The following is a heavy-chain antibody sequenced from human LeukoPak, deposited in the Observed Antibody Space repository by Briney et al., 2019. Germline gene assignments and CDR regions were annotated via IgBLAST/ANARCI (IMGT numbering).Heavy chain of an antibody. D-gene: IGHD3-22*01. CDR2: INPSGGNT. Sequence: ASVKVSFKTSGYIFTMYYMHWVRQAPGQGLEWMGIINPSGGNTSHAQKFQGRVTLTRETSTSTVYVELSSLRSEDTAVYYCVRDKYYYDSSGFPSWGQGTLVTVSS. CDR1: GYIFTMYY. V-gene: IGHV1-46*01. CDR3: VRDKYYYDSSGFPS. J-gene: IGHJ5*02.